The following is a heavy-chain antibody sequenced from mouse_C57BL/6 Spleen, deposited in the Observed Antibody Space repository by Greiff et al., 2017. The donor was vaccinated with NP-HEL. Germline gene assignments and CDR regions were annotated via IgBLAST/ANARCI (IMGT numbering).Heavy chain of an antibody. CDR2: IYPGDGDT. J-gene: IGHJ2*01. Sequence: QVQLQQSGAELVKPGASVKISCKASGYAFSSYWMNWVKQRPGKGLEWIGQIYPGDGDTNYNGKFKGKATLTADKSSSPAYMQLSSLTSEDSAVYFCARSGGLRGYFDYWGQGTTLTVSS. CDR1: GYAFSSYW. V-gene: IGHV1-80*01. D-gene: IGHD2-4*01. CDR3: ARSGGLRGYFDY.